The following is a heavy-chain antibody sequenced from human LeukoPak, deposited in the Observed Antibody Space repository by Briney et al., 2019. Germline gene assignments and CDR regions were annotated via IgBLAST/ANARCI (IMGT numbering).Heavy chain of an antibody. CDR2: ISGNGNT. Sequence: SETLSLTCTVSGGSFTNHFWNWIRQPPGKGLEWIGEISGNGNTRYNPSHSSRVTISVDTSKNQFSLRLNSVTAADTAVYYCARDPGGTGTSDFDFWGQGTLVTVSS. J-gene: IGHJ4*02. CDR3: ARDPGGTGTSDFDF. D-gene: IGHD1-7*01. V-gene: IGHV4-59*11. CDR1: GGSFTNHF.